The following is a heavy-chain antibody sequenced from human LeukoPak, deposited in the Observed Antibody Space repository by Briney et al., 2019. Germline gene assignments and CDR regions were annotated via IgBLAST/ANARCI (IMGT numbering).Heavy chain of an antibody. CDR3: ARDSYSSSWYSKNPSGMDV. Sequence: GGSLRLSCAASGFTFSSYSMNWLRQAPGKGLEWVSSISSSSSYIYYADSVKGQFTISRDNAKNSLYLQMNSLRAEDTAVYYCARDSYSSSWYSKNPSGMDVWGQGTTVTVSS. D-gene: IGHD6-13*01. J-gene: IGHJ6*02. CDR1: GFTFSSYS. V-gene: IGHV3-21*01. CDR2: ISSSSSYI.